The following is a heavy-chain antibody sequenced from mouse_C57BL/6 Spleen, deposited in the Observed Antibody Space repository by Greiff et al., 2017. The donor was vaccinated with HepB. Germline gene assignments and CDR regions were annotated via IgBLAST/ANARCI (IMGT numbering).Heavy chain of an antibody. V-gene: IGHV1-85*01. Sequence: VMLVESGAELARPGASVKLSCKASGYTFTSYGISWVKQRPGQGLEWIGWIYPRDGSTKYNEKFKGKATLTVDTSSSTAYMELHSLTSEDSAVYFCARSRIYDGYYVFAYWGQGTLVTVSA. D-gene: IGHD2-3*01. J-gene: IGHJ3*01. CDR1: GYTFTSYG. CDR2: IYPRDGST. CDR3: ARSRIYDGYYVFAY.